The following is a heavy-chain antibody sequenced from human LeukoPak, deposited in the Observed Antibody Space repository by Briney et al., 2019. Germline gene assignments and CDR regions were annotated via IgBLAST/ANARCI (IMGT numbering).Heavy chain of an antibody. CDR2: IRSKAYGGTT. V-gene: IGHV3-49*04. Sequence: GRSLRLSCTASGFTVGDYAMSWVRQAPGKGLEWVGFIRSKAYGGTTEYAASVKGRFTISRDDSKSIANLQMNSLKTEDTAVYYCTRDSLDRIAVAGTLDYWGQGTLVTVSS. D-gene: IGHD6-19*01. CDR3: TRDSLDRIAVAGTLDY. J-gene: IGHJ4*02. CDR1: GFTVGDYA.